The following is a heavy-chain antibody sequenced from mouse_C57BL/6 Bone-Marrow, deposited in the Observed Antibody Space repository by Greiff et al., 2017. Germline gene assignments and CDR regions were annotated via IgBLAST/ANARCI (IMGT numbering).Heavy chain of an antibody. J-gene: IGHJ2*01. CDR3: ARWGYCGSSTVLDY. CDR2: INPSSGYT. Sequence: QVQLQQSGAELARPGASVKMSCKASGYTFTSYTMHWVKQRPGQGLEWIGDINPSSGYTKYNQKFKDKATLTADKSSSTAYMQLSSLTSEDSAVYYCARWGYCGSSTVLDYWGQGTTLTVSS. V-gene: IGHV1-4*01. D-gene: IGHD1-1*01. CDR1: GYTFTSYT.